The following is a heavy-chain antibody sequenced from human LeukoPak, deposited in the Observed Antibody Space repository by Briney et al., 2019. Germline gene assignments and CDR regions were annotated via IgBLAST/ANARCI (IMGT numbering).Heavy chain of an antibody. Sequence: SETLSLTCAVSGGSISSNSYYWGWIRQPPGKGLEWIGSIYYSGSTYYNPSLKSRVTISVDTSKNQFSLKLSSVTAADTAVYYCARSRYYYNSRSYGAPYYFDYWGQGTLVTVSS. J-gene: IGHJ4*02. CDR1: GGSISSNSYY. CDR2: IYYSGST. CDR3: ARSRYYYNSRSYGAPYYFDY. D-gene: IGHD3-10*01. V-gene: IGHV4-39*01.